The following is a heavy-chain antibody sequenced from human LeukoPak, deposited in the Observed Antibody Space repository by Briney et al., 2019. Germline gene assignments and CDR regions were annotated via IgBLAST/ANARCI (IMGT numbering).Heavy chain of an antibody. Sequence: GGSLRLSCAASGFTFSRYWMHWVRQGPGKGLVWVSGLNSDGSTTTYADSVKGRFTISRDNAKNTLYLQMNNLGAEDTAVYYCARDRQSHMDVWGQGTTVTVSS. J-gene: IGHJ6*02. CDR1: GFTFSRYW. CDR2: LNSDGSTT. CDR3: ARDRQSHMDV. V-gene: IGHV3-74*01.